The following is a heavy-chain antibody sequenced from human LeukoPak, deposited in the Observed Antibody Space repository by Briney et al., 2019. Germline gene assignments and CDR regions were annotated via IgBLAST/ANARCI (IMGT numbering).Heavy chain of an antibody. J-gene: IGHJ4*02. Sequence: ASVKVSCKASGYTFTSYYMYWVRQAPGQGLEWMGIISPNRGSTSYAQKFQGRVTMTRDMSTSTVYMELSSLRSEDTAVYYCATGGHVRVYDSSAYYGHYWGQGTLVTVSS. CDR1: GYTFTSYY. V-gene: IGHV1-46*01. CDR3: ATGGHVRVYDSSAYYGHY. D-gene: IGHD3-22*01. CDR2: ISPNRGST.